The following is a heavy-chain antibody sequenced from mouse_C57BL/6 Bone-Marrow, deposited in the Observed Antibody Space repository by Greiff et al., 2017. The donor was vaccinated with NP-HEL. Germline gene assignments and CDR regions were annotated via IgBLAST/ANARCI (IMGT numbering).Heavy chain of an antibody. CDR1: GYTFTDYY. J-gene: IGHJ1*03. Sequence: QVQLRQSGPELVKPGASVKISCKASGYTFTDYYINWVKQRPGQGLEWIGWIFPGSGSTYYNEKFKGKATLTVDKSSSTAYMLLSSLTSEDSAVYFCAATVVARDWYFDVWGTGTTVTVSS. CDR3: AATVVARDWYFDV. D-gene: IGHD1-1*01. CDR2: IFPGSGST. V-gene: IGHV1-75*01.